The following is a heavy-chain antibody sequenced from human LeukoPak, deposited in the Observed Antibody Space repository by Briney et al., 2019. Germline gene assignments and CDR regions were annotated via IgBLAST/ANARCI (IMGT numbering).Heavy chain of an antibody. CDR1: GGSISSSSYY. Sequence: PSETLSLTCTVSGGSISSSSYYWGWIRQPPGKGLEWIGSIYYSGSTYYNPSLKSRVTISVDTSKNQFSLKLSSVTAADTAVYYCARVPISLPIYYDSSGLMAFDIWGQGTMVTVSS. CDR3: ARVPISLPIYYDSSGLMAFDI. CDR2: IYYSGST. J-gene: IGHJ3*02. V-gene: IGHV4-39*07. D-gene: IGHD3-22*01.